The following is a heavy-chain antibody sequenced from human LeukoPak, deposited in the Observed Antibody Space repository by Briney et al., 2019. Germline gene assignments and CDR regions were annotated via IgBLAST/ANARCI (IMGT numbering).Heavy chain of an antibody. J-gene: IGHJ4*02. Sequence: GGSLRLSCAASGFTFDDYAMHWVRQAPGKGVEWVSGISWNSGSIDYADSVKGRFTISRDNAKNSLYLQMNSLRAEDTALYYCAKGSGIAVAGIFDYWGQGTLVTVSS. V-gene: IGHV3-9*01. D-gene: IGHD6-19*01. CDR2: ISWNSGSI. CDR1: GFTFDDYA. CDR3: AKGSGIAVAGIFDY.